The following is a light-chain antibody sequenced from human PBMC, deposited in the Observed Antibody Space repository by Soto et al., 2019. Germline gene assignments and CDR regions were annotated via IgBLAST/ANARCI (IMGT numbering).Light chain of an antibody. CDR3: QPANSFPLT. CDR1: QDVSSW. CDR2: SAS. V-gene: IGKV1-12*01. Sequence: DIQVTQSPSSVSASVGDRVTITCRTSQDVSSWLAWYQQKPGKAPELLIYSASTLQTGVPSRFSGSGSVTDFTLTISSLQPEDFATYDCQPANSFPLTFGGGTKVEIK. J-gene: IGKJ4*01.